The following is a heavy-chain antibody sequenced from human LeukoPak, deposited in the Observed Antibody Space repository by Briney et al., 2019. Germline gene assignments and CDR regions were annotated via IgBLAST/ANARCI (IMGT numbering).Heavy chain of an antibody. CDR1: GFTFSSYG. D-gene: IGHD3-22*01. J-gene: IGHJ4*02. CDR2: ISYDGSNK. Sequence: GGSLRLSCAASGFTFSSYGMHWVRQAPGKGLEWVAVISYDGSNKYYADSVKGRFTISRDNSKNTLYLQMNSLRAEDTAVYYCAKENSSGYYSYYFDYWGQGTLVTVSS. CDR3: AKENSSGYYSYYFDY. V-gene: IGHV3-30*18.